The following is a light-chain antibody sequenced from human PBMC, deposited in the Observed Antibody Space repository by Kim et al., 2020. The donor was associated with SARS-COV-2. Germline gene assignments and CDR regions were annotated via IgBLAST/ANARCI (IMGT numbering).Light chain of an antibody. CDR1: QSVSRY. J-gene: IGKJ4*01. CDR3: QQRSGT. V-gene: IGKV3-11*01. Sequence: PLCLSPGEMSSRTCRARQSVSRYLAWYQQKPGQAPRLLIYDASNGATGIPARFSGSGSGTDFTLTISSLEPEDFAVYYCQQRSGTFGGGTKVDIK. CDR2: DAS.